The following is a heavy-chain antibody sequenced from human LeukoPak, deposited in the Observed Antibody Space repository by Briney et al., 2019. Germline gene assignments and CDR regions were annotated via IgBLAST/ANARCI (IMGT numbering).Heavy chain of an antibody. V-gene: IGHV4-30-4*01. D-gene: IGHD2-2*01. CDR2: IYYSGST. Sequence: SETLSLTCTVSGGSITSGDYYWSWIRQPPGKGLEWIGYIYYSGSTYYNPSLKSRVTISVDTSNNQFSLKLSSVTAADTAVYYCARRRCGTNTSCSVDSWGQGTLVTVSS. CDR1: GGSITSGDYY. J-gene: IGHJ4*02. CDR3: ARRRCGTNTSCSVDS.